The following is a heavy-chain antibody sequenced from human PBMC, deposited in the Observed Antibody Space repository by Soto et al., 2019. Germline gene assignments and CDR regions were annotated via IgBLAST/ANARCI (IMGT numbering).Heavy chain of an antibody. D-gene: IGHD3-22*01. CDR1: GYTFTGYY. J-gene: IGHJ4*02. CDR2: INPNSGGT. CDR3: ARTESYYDSSGCHDY. V-gene: IGHV1-2*02. Sequence: ASVKVSCKASGYTFTGYYMHWVRQAPGQGLEWMGWINPNSGGTNYAQKFQGRVTMTRDTSISTAYTELSRLRSDDTAVYYCARTESYYDSSGCHDYWGQGTLVTVSS.